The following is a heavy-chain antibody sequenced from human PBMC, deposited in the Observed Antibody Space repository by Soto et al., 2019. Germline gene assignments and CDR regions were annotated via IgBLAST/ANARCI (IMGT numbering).Heavy chain of an antibody. CDR1: GFTFSNYG. CDR2: ISYDGSKT. V-gene: IGHV3-30*18. D-gene: IGHD1-7*01. Sequence: QVQLVESGGGVVQPGRSLRLSCAASGFTFSNYGMHWVRQAPGEGLEWVAIISYDGSKTYYADSVKGRFTISRDNSKNTLYLQMNSLRAEDTAVYYCAKVANFRDDYYYGMDVWGQGTTVTVSS. J-gene: IGHJ6*02. CDR3: AKVANFRDDYYYGMDV.